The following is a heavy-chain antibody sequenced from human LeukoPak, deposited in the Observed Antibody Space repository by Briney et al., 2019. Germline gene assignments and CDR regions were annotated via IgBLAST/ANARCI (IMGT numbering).Heavy chain of an antibody. V-gene: IGHV1-2*02. CDR3: AREAARPERGLVDY. D-gene: IGHD6-6*01. Sequence: GASVKVSCKASGYTFTGYYMHWVRQAPGQGLEWMGWINPNSGGTNYAQKFQGRVTMTRDTSISTAYVELSRLRSDDTAVYYCAREAARPERGLVDYWGQGTLVTVSS. CDR1: GYTFTGYY. CDR2: INPNSGGT. J-gene: IGHJ4*02.